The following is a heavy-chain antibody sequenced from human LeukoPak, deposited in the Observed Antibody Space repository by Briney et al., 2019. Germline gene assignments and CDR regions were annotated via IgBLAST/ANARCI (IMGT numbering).Heavy chain of an antibody. CDR3: AKDPSIAVAGIYYYGMDV. J-gene: IGHJ6*02. D-gene: IGHD6-19*01. Sequence: PGGSLRLSCAASGFTFSSYAMSWVRQAPGKGLEWVSAISGSGGSIYYADSVKGWFTISRDNSKNTLYLQMNSLRAEDTAVYYCAKDPSIAVAGIYYYGMDVWGQGTTVTVSS. V-gene: IGHV3-23*01. CDR1: GFTFSSYA. CDR2: ISGSGGSI.